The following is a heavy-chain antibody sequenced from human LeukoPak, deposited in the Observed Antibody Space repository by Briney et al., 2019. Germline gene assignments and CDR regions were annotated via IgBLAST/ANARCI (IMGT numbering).Heavy chain of an antibody. CDR1: GFTFTGYP. CDR2: IRYDGSNE. V-gene: IGHV3-30*02. CDR3: AKDFYSGSSP. Sequence: GGSLRLSCAASGFTFTGYPMHWVRQLPGKGLEWVAFIRYDGSNEYYADSVKGRFTISRDNSKNTLFLQMNSLRTEDTAVYYCAKDFYSGSSPWGQGTLVTVSS. D-gene: IGHD1-26*01. J-gene: IGHJ5*02.